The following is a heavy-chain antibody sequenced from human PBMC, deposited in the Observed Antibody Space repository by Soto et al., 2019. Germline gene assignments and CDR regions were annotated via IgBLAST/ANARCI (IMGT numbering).Heavy chain of an antibody. V-gene: IGHV1-46*01. CDR2: INPSGGST. J-gene: IGHJ3*02. CDR1: GYIFTSYY. Sequence: GASVKVSCKACGYIFTSYYIHWVRQAPGQGLEWMGIINPSGGSTSYAQKFQGRVTMTRDTSTSTVYMELSSLRSEDTAVYYCARWVRAFDIWGQGTMLTVSS. CDR3: ARWVRAFDI.